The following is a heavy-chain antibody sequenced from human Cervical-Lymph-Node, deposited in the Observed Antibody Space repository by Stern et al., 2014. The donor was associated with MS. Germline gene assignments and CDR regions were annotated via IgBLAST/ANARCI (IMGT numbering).Heavy chain of an antibody. Sequence: LQLQESGPGLVKPSETLSLTCSVSGDSITSGNYYCTWIRQPPGKGLEWIGYIFYSGNTNYNPSLKSRVTISIDTSKNQLSLTLTSVTAADTAVYYCARDRVVVVPTAVSKVFDHYYHGMDVWGQGTAVTVSS. J-gene: IGHJ6*02. D-gene: IGHD2-2*01. CDR3: ARDRVVVVPTAVSKVFDHYYHGMDV. V-gene: IGHV4-61*01. CDR2: IFYSGNT. CDR1: GDSITSGNYY.